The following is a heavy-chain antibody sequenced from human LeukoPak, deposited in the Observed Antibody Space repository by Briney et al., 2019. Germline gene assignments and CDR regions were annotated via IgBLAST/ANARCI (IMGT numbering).Heavy chain of an antibody. J-gene: IGHJ4*02. D-gene: IGHD1-1*01. CDR1: GFTFSSYG. CDR3: AKARGGYSRYYFDY. V-gene: IGHV3-30*18. CDR2: ISYDGSNK. Sequence: GGSLRLSCAASGFTFSSYGMHWVRQAPGKGLEWVAVISYDGSNKYYADSVKGRFTISRDNSKNTLYLQMNSLRAEDTAVYYCAKARGGYSRYYFDYWGQGTLVTVSS.